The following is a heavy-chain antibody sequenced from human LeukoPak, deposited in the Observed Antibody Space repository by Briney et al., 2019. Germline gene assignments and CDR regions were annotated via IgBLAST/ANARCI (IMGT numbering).Heavy chain of an antibody. V-gene: IGHV4-59*01. CDR2: IYYSGST. CDR3: ARDHSSGWYDAFDI. CDR1: GGSISSYY. Sequence: SETLSLTCTVSGGSISSYYWSWIRQPPGKGLEWIGYIYYSGSTNYSPSLKSRVTISVDTSKNQFSLKLSSVTAADTAVYYCARDHSSGWYDAFDIWGQGTMVTVSS. J-gene: IGHJ3*02. D-gene: IGHD6-19*01.